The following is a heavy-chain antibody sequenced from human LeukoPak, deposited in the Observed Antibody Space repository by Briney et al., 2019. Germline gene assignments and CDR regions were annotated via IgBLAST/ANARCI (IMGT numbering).Heavy chain of an antibody. V-gene: IGHV4-4*07. CDR2: INAIGNT. Sequence: SETLSLTCTVYGVSINTYYWSWIRQPAEKGLEWIGRINAIGNTNSNPSLKSRVTMSVDTSKNQFSLKLSSVTAADTAVYYCARSNDRRADYFDYWGQGTLVTVSS. J-gene: IGHJ4*02. CDR3: ARSNDRRADYFDY. D-gene: IGHD1-1*01. CDR1: GVSINTYY.